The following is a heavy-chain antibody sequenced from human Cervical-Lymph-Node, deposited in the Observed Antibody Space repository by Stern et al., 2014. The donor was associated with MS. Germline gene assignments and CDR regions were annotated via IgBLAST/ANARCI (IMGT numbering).Heavy chain of an antibody. Sequence: QVQLQESGPGLVKPSETLSLTCTVFGGSISNYSWSWIRQPPGKGLDWIGYIYESGSTNYKSSLKGRVTISVDASKNQFALRLSSVTAADTAVYDCARGYSGSSTPIDYWGQGTQVTVSS. CDR2: IYESGST. CDR3: ARGYSGSSTPIDY. J-gene: IGHJ4*02. V-gene: IGHV4-59*01. CDR1: GGSISNYS. D-gene: IGHD1-26*01.